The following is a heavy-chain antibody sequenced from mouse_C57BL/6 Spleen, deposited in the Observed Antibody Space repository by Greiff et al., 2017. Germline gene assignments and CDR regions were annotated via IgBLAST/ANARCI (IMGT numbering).Heavy chain of an antibody. Sequence: VQLQQSGPVLVKPGASVKMSCKASGYTFTDYYMNWVKQSHGKSLEWIGVINPYNGGTSYNQKFKGKATLTVDKSSSTAYMELNSLTSEDSAVYYCARSQLVFDYWGQGTTLTVSS. V-gene: IGHV1-19*01. CDR3: ARSQLVFDY. D-gene: IGHD4-1*02. CDR2: INPYNGGT. J-gene: IGHJ2*01. CDR1: GYTFTDYY.